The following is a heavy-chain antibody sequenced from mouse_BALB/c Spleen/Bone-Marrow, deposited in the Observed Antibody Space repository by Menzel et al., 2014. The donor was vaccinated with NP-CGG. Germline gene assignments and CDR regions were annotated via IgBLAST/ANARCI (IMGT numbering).Heavy chain of an antibody. CDR3: ARNYYGSSYAMDY. Sequence: VKLVESGPGLVQPSRSLSITCTVSGFSLTSYGVHWVRQSPGKGLDWLGVIWSGGSTDYNAAFISRLSISKDNSKSXVFFKMNSLQVNDTAIYYCARNYYGSSYAMDYWGQGTSVTVSS. CDR2: IWSGGST. CDR1: GFSLTSYG. V-gene: IGHV2-2*02. D-gene: IGHD1-1*01. J-gene: IGHJ4*01.